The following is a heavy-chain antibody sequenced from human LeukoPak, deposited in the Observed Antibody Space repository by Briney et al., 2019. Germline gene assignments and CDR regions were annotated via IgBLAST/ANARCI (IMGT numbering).Heavy chain of an antibody. Sequence: SETLSLTCTVSGGSISSYYWSWIRQPPGKGLEWIGYIYYSGSTNYNPSLKSRVTISVDTSKSQFSLKLSSVTAADTAVYYCARQDYRGGYYYLDSWGQGTLVTVSS. D-gene: IGHD3-22*01. CDR3: ARQDYRGGYYYLDS. CDR2: IYYSGST. V-gene: IGHV4-59*01. CDR1: GGSISSYY. J-gene: IGHJ4*02.